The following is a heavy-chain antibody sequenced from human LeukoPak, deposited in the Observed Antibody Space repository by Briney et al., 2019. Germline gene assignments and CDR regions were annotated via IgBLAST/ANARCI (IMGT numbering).Heavy chain of an antibody. V-gene: IGHV1-2*02. CDR1: GYTFTGYY. D-gene: IGHD1-26*01. CDR3: ARESPTTTNFDY. Sequence: GASVKVSCKASGYTFTGYYMHWVRQPPGQGLEWMGWINPNSGGTNYAQKFQGRVTMTRDTSISTAYMELSRLRSDDTAVYYCARESPTTTNFDYWGEGTLVTVS. CDR2: INPNSGGT. J-gene: IGHJ4*02.